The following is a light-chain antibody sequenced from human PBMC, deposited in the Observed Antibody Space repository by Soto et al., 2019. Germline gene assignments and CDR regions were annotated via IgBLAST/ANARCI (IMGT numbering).Light chain of an antibody. Sequence: EIVLTQSPGTFSLSPRERAALSFMASRNVRNNYLAWYQHKPGQAPRLPIYGASTRATGIPNRFSGSGSGTDFTLTISRLEPGDFALYYCQQYGFSPGSFGQGTKVDIK. CDR3: QQYGFSPGS. CDR1: RNVRNNY. V-gene: IGKV3-20*01. J-gene: IGKJ1*01. CDR2: GAS.